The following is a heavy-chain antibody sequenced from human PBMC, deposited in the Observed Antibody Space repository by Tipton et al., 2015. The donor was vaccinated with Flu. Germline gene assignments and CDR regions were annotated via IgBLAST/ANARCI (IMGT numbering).Heavy chain of an antibody. CDR1: GFTFSSYW. V-gene: IGHV3-7*01. CDR2: IKQDGSEK. J-gene: IGHJ4*02. Sequence: SLRLSCAASGFTFSSYWMTWVRQAPGKGLEWVANIKQDGSEKYYLDSVKGRFTISRDNAKNSLYLQMNSLRAEDTAVYYCARVGVSSYYDFWSGYYSLSQEYFDYWGQGTLVTVSS. CDR3: ARVGVSSYYDFWSGYYSLSQEYFDY. D-gene: IGHD3-3*01.